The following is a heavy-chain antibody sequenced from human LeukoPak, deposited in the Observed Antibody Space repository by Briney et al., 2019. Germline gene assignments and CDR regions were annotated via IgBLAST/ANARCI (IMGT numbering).Heavy chain of an antibody. CDR2: ISGSGGST. Sequence: GGSLRLFCAASGFTFSSYAMSWVRQAPGKGLEWVSAISGSGGSTYYADSVKGRFTISRDNSKNSLYLQMNSLRAEDTAVYYCARGGSGYGGDYYYGMDVWGQGTTVTVSS. CDR1: GFTFSSYA. J-gene: IGHJ6*02. V-gene: IGHV3-23*01. D-gene: IGHD5-12*01. CDR3: ARGGSGYGGDYYYGMDV.